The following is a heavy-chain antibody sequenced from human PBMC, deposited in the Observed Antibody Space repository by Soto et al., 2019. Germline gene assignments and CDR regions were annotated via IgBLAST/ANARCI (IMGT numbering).Heavy chain of an antibody. CDR1: GFNFSDYY. V-gene: IGHV3-11*01. Sequence: PGGSLRLSCAASGFNFSDYYMTWIRQAPGKGLEWVSHISSSGITISYADSVKGRFTIPRDNANNSLYLQMDSLRADDTAVYYCARGNRGFGFWFDSWGQGTPVTVSS. CDR3: ARGNRGFGFWFDS. CDR2: ISSSGITI. D-gene: IGHD3-16*01. J-gene: IGHJ5*01.